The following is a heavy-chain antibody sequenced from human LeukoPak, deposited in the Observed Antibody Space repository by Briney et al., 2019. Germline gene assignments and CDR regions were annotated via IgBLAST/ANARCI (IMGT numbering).Heavy chain of an antibody. Sequence: PSETLSLTCIVSGGSISSSSYYWGWIRQPPGKGLEWIGSIYYSGSTYYNPSLKSRVTISVDTSKNQFSLKLSSVTAADTAVYYCARPNSRYIVWFDPWGQGTLVTVSS. J-gene: IGHJ5*02. D-gene: IGHD3-16*02. CDR2: IYYSGST. CDR1: GGSISSSSYY. CDR3: ARPNSRYIVWFDP. V-gene: IGHV4-39*01.